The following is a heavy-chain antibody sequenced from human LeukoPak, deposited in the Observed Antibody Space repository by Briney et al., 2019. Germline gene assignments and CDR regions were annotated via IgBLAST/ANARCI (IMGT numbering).Heavy chain of an antibody. CDR2: INWHGGST. J-gene: IGHJ4*02. V-gene: IGHV3-20*04. CDR3: ARANYSPYYFDY. D-gene: IGHD4-11*01. CDR1: GFTFEDYG. Sequence: GGSLRLSCVASGFTFEDYGMSWVRQPAGKGLEWVSSINWHGGSTHYAESVKGRFTISRDNAKNSLFLQMNSLRAEDTALHYCARANYSPYYFDYWGQGTLVTVSS.